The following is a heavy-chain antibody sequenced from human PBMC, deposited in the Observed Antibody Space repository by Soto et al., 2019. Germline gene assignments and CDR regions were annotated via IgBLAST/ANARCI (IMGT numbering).Heavy chain of an antibody. D-gene: IGHD6-13*01. V-gene: IGHV3-11*06. CDR1: GFTFSDYY. CDR2: ISSSSSYT. Sequence: QVQLVESGGGLVKPGGSLRLSCAASGFTFSDYYMSWIRQAPGKGLEWVSYISSSSSYTNYADSVKGRFTISRDNAKNSLYLQMNSLRAEDTAVYYCARFQGFYSSSWYEPVDYWGQGALVTVSS. CDR3: ARFQGFYSSSWYEPVDY. J-gene: IGHJ4*02.